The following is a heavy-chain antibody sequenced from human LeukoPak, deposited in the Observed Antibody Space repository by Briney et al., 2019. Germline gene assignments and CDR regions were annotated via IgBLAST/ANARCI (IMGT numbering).Heavy chain of an antibody. CDR1: GFTFSSYW. J-gene: IGHJ4*02. CDR2: INHNGNVN. Sequence: GGSLRLSCAASGFTFSSYWMHWARQAPGKGLEWVASINHNGNVNYYVDSVKGRFTISRDNAKNSLYLQMSNLRAEDTAVYFCAREGSGKDLDYWGQGTLVSVSS. CDR3: AREGSGKDLDY. D-gene: IGHD2-15*01. V-gene: IGHV3-7*03.